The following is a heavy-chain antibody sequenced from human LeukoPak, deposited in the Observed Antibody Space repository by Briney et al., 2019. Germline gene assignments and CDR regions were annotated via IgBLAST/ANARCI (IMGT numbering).Heavy chain of an antibody. Sequence: PSETLSLTCTVSGGSISSYYWSWIRQPAGKGLEWIGRIYTSGSTNYNPSLKSRVTISVDKSKNQFSLKLSSVTAADTAVYYCARKGQGGYCSSTGCYEKGAFDIWGQGTMVTVSS. J-gene: IGHJ3*02. CDR1: GGSISSYY. V-gene: IGHV4-4*07. D-gene: IGHD2-2*01. CDR2: IYTSGST. CDR3: ARKGQGGYCSSTGCYEKGAFDI.